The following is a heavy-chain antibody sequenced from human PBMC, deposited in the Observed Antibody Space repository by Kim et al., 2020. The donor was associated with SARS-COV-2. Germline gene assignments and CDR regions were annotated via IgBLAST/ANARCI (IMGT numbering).Heavy chain of an antibody. CDR2: ITPYNGNT. Sequence: ASVKVSCKASGYTFSNYGVSWVRQAPGQGLEWMGWITPYNGNTNYAQKLQGRVTMTTDTSTSTVYMELRSLRSDDTAIYYCARDNSGSYYEYYFDYWGQGTLVPVSS. J-gene: IGHJ4*02. CDR1: GYTFSNYG. V-gene: IGHV1-18*01. CDR3: ARDNSGSYYEYYFDY. D-gene: IGHD3-10*01.